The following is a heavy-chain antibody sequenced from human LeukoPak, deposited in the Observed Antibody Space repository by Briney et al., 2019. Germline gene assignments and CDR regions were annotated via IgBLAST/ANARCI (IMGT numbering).Heavy chain of an antibody. V-gene: IGHV1-8*01. J-gene: IGHJ3*02. CDR1: GYAFTNYD. D-gene: IGHD3-22*01. CDR2: MNPNSGNT. Sequence: ASVKVSCKASGYAFTNYDINWVRQAAGQGLEWMGWMNPNSGNTGYAQKFQGRVTMTRNTSISTAYMELSSLKSEDTAVYYCAGVEYYYDSKVVLGAFDIWGQGTMVTVSS. CDR3: AGVEYYYDSKVVLGAFDI.